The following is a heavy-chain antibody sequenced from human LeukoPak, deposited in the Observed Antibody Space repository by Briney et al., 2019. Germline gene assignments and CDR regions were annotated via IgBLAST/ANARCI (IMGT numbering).Heavy chain of an antibody. CDR1: GFTVSSNY. D-gene: IGHD3-10*01. J-gene: IGHJ6*02. Sequence: PGGSLRLSCAASGFTVSSNYMSWVRQAPGKGLEWVSVIYSGGSTYYADSVKGRFTISRDNSKNTLYLQMNSLRAEDTAVYYCASGITMVPLYYYGMDVWGQGTTVTVSS. CDR3: ASGITMVPLYYYGMDV. V-gene: IGHV3-66*01. CDR2: IYSGGST.